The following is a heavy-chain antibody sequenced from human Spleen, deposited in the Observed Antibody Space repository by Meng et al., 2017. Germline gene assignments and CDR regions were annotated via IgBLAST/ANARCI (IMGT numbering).Heavy chain of an antibody. J-gene: IGHJ4*02. D-gene: IGHD6-6*01. V-gene: IGHV2-5*02. CDR2: IYWDDDK. Sequence: QIPFMGSGPTLPKPTQPLTRTCPFSGFSLSTSGVGVGWIRQPPGKALAWLEIIYWDDDKRYSPSLKSRLSITKDTSKNQVVLTMTTIDPVDTGTYYCAHRVADGSSWSSGLFDYWGQGTLVTVSS. CDR3: AHRVADGSSWSSGLFDY. CDR1: GFSLSTSGVG.